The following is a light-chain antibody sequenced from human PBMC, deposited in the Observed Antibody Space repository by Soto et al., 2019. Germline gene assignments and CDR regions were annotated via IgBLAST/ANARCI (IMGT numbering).Light chain of an antibody. V-gene: IGLV3-27*01. CDR3: YSAADNNLV. J-gene: IGLJ2*01. CDR2: KDS. Sequence: SYELTQPSSVSVSPGQTARITCSGDVLAKKYARWFQQKPGQAPVLVIYKDSERPSGIPERFSGFSSGTTVTLTIRGAQVEDEADYYCYSAADNNLVFGGGTKVTVL. CDR1: VLAKKY.